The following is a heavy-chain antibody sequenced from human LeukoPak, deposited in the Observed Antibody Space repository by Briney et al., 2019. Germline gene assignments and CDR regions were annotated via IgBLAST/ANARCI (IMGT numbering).Heavy chain of an antibody. Sequence: GASVKVSCKVSGDTLTELSMHWVRQAPGKGLEWMGGLDPEDGETIYAQKFQGRVTMTEDTSTDTAYMELSSLRSEDTAVYYCATGAGVLITMVRGVTLGYWGQGTLVTVSS. V-gene: IGHV1-24*01. D-gene: IGHD3-10*01. CDR1: GDTLTELS. CDR2: LDPEDGET. J-gene: IGHJ4*02. CDR3: ATGAGVLITMVRGVTLGY.